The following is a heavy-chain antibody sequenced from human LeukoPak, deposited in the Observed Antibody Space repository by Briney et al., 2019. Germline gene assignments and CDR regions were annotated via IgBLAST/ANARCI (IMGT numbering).Heavy chain of an antibody. CDR2: IKSKTDGGTT. CDR1: GFTFSNAW. D-gene: IGHD5-12*01. CDR3: TTAEGGGYDSAPRYFDY. J-gene: IGHJ4*02. V-gene: IGHV3-15*01. Sequence: GGSLRLSCAASGFTFSNAWMSWVRQAPGKGLEWVGRIKSKTDGGTTDYAAPVKGRFTISRDDSKNTLYLQINSLKTEDTAVYYCTTAEGGGYDSAPRYFDYWGQGTLVTVSS.